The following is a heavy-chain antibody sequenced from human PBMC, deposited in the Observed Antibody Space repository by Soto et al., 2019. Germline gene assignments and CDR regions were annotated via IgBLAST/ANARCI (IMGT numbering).Heavy chain of an antibody. CDR1: GDSAGKVHYN. V-gene: IGHV4-61*01. J-gene: IGHJ6*02. Sequence: QVRLQESGPGLGKPPETLSLSVFVPGDSAGKVHYNWSWIRQSPGGGLRWLATIYFSGSTNVNPSLGSRVNISIDMSKNQFFLELRSVNAADAAVYFCARVGSSCHSGGCYYYYGLGVWGQGTTVAISS. D-gene: IGHD1-26*01. CDR3: ARVGSSCHSGGCYYYYGLGV. CDR2: IYFSGST.